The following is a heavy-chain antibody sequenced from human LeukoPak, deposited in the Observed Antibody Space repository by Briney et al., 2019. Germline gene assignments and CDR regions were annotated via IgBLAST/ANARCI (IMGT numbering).Heavy chain of an antibody. V-gene: IGHV1-69*05. CDR3: ARVGGYGSGSYPKSYFDY. CDR1: GGTFSSYA. J-gene: IGHJ4*02. D-gene: IGHD3-10*01. CDR2: IIPIFGTA. Sequence: SVKVSCKASGGTFSSYAISWVRQAPGQGLEWMGRIIPIFGTANYAQKFQGRVTITTDESTSTAYVELSSLRSEDTAVYYCARVGGYGSGSYPKSYFDYWGQGTLVTVSS.